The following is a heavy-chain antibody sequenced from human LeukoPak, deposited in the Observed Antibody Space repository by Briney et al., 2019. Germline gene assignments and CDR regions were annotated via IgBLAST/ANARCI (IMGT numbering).Heavy chain of an antibody. CDR1: GGSISSGGYY. D-gene: IGHD3-22*01. CDR2: IYYSGST. Sequence: SETLSLTCTVSGGSISSGGYYWSWIRQHPGKGLEWIGYIYYSGSTYYNPSLKSRVTISVDTSKNQFSLKLSSVTAADTAVYYCARAAAYYDSSGYPYWGQGILVTVSS. J-gene: IGHJ4*02. CDR3: ARAAAYYDSSGYPY. V-gene: IGHV4-31*03.